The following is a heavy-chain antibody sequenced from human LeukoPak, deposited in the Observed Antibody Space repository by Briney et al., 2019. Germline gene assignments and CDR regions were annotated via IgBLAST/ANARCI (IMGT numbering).Heavy chain of an antibody. Sequence: GGSLRLSCVASGFTFSGSWMDWVRQAPGKGLEWVANIKGDGRETYYVDSAKGRFTISRDNAKSSLYLQMDSLRVEDTAIYYCSRSLNSWGQGTLVTVSS. V-gene: IGHV3-7*01. CDR1: GFTFSGSW. CDR2: IKGDGRET. CDR3: SRSLNS. J-gene: IGHJ4*02.